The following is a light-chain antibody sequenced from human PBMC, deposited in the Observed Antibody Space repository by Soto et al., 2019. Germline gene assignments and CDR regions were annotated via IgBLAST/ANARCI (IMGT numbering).Light chain of an antibody. Sequence: QSVLTQPRSVSGAPGQTVTISCTGSRSNIGAGYDIHWYQFLPGTAPKLLLYSFNKRPSGIPDRFSGSKSGTSASLAITGLQLGVKPNNSCQTFADTRRGWGVFGPGPKVPV. CDR3: QTFADTRRGWGV. J-gene: IGLJ1*01. CDR2: SFN. CDR1: RSNIGAGYD. V-gene: IGLV1-40*01.